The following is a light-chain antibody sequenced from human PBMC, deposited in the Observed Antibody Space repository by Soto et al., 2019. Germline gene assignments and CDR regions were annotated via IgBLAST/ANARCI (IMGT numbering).Light chain of an antibody. J-gene: IGLJ3*02. CDR1: SSNVGSNT. CDR2: SDD. CDR3: ASWEDSLNGWV. V-gene: IGLV1-44*01. Sequence: QLVLTQPPSAYGTPGQRVTISCSGSSSNVGSNTVSWYQQLPGTAPKVLIYSDDQRPSGVPDRFSGSRSGSSASLAISGLQSGDEADYYCASWEDSLNGWVIGGGTKLTVL.